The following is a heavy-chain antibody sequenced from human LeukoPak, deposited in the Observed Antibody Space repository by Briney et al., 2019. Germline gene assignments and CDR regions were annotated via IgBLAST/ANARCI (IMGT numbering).Heavy chain of an antibody. V-gene: IGHV4-34*01. CDR3: ARRGDSSGRGYYFDY. CDR2: INHSGST. CDR1: GGSFSGYY. J-gene: IGHJ4*02. Sequence: PSETLSLTCAVYGGSFSGYYWSWLRQPPGKGLEWIGEINHSGSTNYNPSLKSRVTISVDTSKNQFSLKLSSVTAADTAVYYCARRGDSSGRGYYFDYWGQGTLVTVSS. D-gene: IGHD6-19*01.